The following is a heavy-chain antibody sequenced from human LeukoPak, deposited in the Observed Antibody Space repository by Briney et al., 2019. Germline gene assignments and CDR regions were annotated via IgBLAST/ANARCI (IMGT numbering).Heavy chain of an antibody. V-gene: IGHV3-48*04. CDR1: GFTFSTYG. CDR2: ISSSGSTI. Sequence: PGKSLRLSCAASGFTFSTYGMHWVRQAPGKGLEWVSYISSSGSTIYYADSVKGRFTISRDNAKNSLYLQMNSLRAEDTAVYYCARYGSGTTHFDYWGQGTLVTVSS. CDR3: ARYGSGTTHFDY. J-gene: IGHJ4*02. D-gene: IGHD3-10*01.